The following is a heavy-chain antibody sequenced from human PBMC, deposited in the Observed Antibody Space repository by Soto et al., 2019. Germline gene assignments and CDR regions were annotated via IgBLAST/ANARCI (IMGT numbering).Heavy chain of an antibody. D-gene: IGHD2-15*01. J-gene: IGHJ4*02. CDR2: INHSGST. V-gene: IGHV4-34*01. CDR3: ARARYCSGGSCLTHFDY. CDR1: GRSFSGYY. Sequence: QVQLQQWGAGLLKPSETLSLTCAVYGRSFSGYYWSWIRQPPGKGLEWIGEINHSGSTNYNPSLKSRVTISVDTSKNQFSLKLSSVTAADTAVYYCARARYCSGGSCLTHFDYWGQGTLVTVSS.